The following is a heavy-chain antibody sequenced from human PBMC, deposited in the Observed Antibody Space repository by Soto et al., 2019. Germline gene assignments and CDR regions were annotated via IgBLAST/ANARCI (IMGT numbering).Heavy chain of an antibody. CDR3: ASALGYSYVLCAFDI. CDR2: IDPSDSYT. J-gene: IGHJ3*02. V-gene: IGHV5-10-1*01. D-gene: IGHD5-18*01. Sequence: PGESLKISCKGSGYSFTSYWISWVRQMPGKGLEWMGRIDPSDSYTNYSPSFQGHVTISADKSISTAYLQWSSLKASDTAMYYCASALGYSYVLCAFDIWGQGTMVTVSS. CDR1: GYSFTSYW.